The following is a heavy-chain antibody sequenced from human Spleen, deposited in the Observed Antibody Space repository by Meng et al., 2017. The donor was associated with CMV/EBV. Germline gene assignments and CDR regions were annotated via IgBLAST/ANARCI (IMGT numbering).Heavy chain of an antibody. J-gene: IGHJ6*02. CDR1: GFTLSDYE. CDR3: TRDGMGNGMDV. V-gene: IGHV3-48*03. Sequence: GESLKISCAASGFTLSDYEMNWVRQAPGKGLEWVSYISRSGTMRYYADSVKGRLTISRENAKNTVYLQMKSLRVEDTGVYYCTRDGMGNGMDVWGRGTTVTVSS. D-gene: IGHD1-1*01. CDR2: ISRSGTMR.